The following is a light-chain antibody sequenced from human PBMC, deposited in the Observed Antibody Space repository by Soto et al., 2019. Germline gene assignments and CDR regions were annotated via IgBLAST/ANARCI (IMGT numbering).Light chain of an antibody. V-gene: IGKV4-1*01. CDR2: WAS. J-gene: IGKJ3*01. CDR3: QQCYSSPFT. Sequence: DIVMTQSPDSLALSLGERATINCKSSRSILSSSNNKNFLAWYQQKPGQPPRLLIYWASTRESGVPDRFRCSGSGTDFTLTISSLQAEDVAVYYCQQCYSSPFTFGPGTKVDIK. CDR1: RSILSSSNNKNF.